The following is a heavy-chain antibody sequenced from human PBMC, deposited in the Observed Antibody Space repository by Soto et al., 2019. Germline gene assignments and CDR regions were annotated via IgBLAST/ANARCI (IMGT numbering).Heavy chain of an antibody. Sequence: PGGPLRLSCAASGFTVSSKYMTWVRKAPGKGLEWVSLIHSGGLTYYADSVKSRFTISRHTTENTLHLQMDSLRAEHTAPCYSGRVVVLCDGGRCYGVLLELWGKGTPVNVPS. CDR3: GRVVVLCDGGRCYGVLLEL. CDR2: IHSGGLT. J-gene: IGHJ6*03. D-gene: IGHD2-15*01. CDR1: GFTVSSKY. V-gene: IGHV3-66*01.